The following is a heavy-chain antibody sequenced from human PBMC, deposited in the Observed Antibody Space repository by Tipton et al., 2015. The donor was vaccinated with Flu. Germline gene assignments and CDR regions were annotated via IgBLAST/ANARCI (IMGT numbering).Heavy chain of an antibody. CDR2: ISHGGGT. CDR3: ARGPRGDTAMVSLGY. D-gene: IGHD5-18*01. V-gene: IGHV4-38-2*02. J-gene: IGHJ4*01. Sequence: TLSLTCSVSGYSITSGYYWGWFRQPPGKGPEWIGSISHGGGTYTNPSLKGRVVLSVDASMSKNEFSLTMTSVTASDTAVYYCARGPRGDTAMVSLGYWGPGILVTVSS. CDR1: GYSITSGYY.